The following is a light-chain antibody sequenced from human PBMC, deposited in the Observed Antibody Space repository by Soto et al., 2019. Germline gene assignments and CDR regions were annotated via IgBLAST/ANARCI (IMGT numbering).Light chain of an antibody. CDR2: LGS. J-gene: IGKJ2*01. V-gene: IGKV2-28*01. CDR3: MQALQSPLP. Sequence: DIVMTQSPLSLPVTPGEPASISCRSSQSLLHSNGYNYLDWYLQKPGQSPQLLIYLGSNRASGVPDRFSGSGSGRDCTLKISRVEAEDVGVYYCMQALQSPLPFGQGTKLEVK. CDR1: QSLLHSNGYNY.